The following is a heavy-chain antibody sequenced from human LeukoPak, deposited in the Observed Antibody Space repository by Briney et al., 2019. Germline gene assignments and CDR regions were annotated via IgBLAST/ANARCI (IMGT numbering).Heavy chain of an antibody. V-gene: IGHV3-74*01. D-gene: IGHD2-15*01. J-gene: IGHJ4*02. CDR3: ARDLYRSGSHSFDY. Sequence: GGSLRLSCAASGFTFSNYWIHWVRQAPGKGLVWVSCINSDGRNTIYADSVKGRFTISRDNAENTLHLQMNSQRAEDTAVYYCARDLYRSGSHSFDYWGQGTLVTVSS. CDR1: GFTFSNYW. CDR2: INSDGRNT.